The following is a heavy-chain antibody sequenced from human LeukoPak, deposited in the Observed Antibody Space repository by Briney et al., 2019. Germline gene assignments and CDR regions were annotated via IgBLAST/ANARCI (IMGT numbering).Heavy chain of an antibody. J-gene: IGHJ4*02. V-gene: IGHV4-59*01. Sequence: SETLSLTCTVSGGSISSYYWSWIRQPPGKGLEWIGYIYYSGSTNYNPSLKSRVTISVDTSKNPFSLKLSSVTAADPAVYYCAREKKDTAMAFDYWGQGTLVTVSS. CDR2: IYYSGST. CDR1: GGSISSYY. D-gene: IGHD5-18*01. CDR3: AREKKDTAMAFDY.